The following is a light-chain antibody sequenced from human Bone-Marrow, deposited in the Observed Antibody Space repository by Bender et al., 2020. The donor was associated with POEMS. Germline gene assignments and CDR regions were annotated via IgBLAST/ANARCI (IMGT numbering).Light chain of an antibody. CDR1: SSDVGSYNL. CDR3: SSYAGSSTV. V-gene: IGLV2-23*02. Sequence: QSALTQPASVSGSPGQSITISCSGTSSDVGSYNLVSWYQHHPGKAPKVVIYEVNKWPSGVSNRFSGSTSGNTASLTVSGLQAEDEADYYCSSYAGSSTVFGGGTKLTVL. J-gene: IGLJ2*01. CDR2: EVN.